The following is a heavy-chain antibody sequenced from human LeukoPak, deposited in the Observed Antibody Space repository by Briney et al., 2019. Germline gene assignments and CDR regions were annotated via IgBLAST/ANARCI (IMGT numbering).Heavy chain of an antibody. Sequence: GRSLRLSCAASGFTFSSYGMHWVRQAPGKGLEWVAVISYDGSKKYYADSVNGRFTISRDNSKNTLSLQMTSLRAEDTAVYYCAKGGGYRYGEPTYFYMDVWGKGTTVTVSS. V-gene: IGHV3-30*18. CDR3: AKGGGYRYGEPTYFYMDV. CDR1: GFTFSSYG. CDR2: ISYDGSKK. D-gene: IGHD5-18*01. J-gene: IGHJ6*03.